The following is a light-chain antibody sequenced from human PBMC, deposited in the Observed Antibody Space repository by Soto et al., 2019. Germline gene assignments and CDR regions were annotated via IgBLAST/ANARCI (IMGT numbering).Light chain of an antibody. CDR2: GAS. J-gene: IGKJ4*01. CDR3: QQYGSSALT. Sequence: IFLAPSPCTLSLSPWERATLSCRASQSVSSIYLAWYQQKPGQAPRLLIYGASSRPTGIPDRFSGSGSGTDFTLTISRLEPEDFAVYYCQQYGSSALTFGGGTKVDIK. CDR1: QSVSSIY. V-gene: IGKV3-20*01.